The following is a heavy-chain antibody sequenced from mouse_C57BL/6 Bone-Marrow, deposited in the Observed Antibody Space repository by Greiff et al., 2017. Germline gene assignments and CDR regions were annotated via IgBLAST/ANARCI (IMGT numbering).Heavy chain of an antibody. CDR3: AINWYVWFAY. J-gene: IGHJ3*01. CDR2: ISSGSSTI. CDR1: GFTFSDYG. V-gene: IGHV5-17*01. Sequence: DVKLVESGGGLVKPGGSLKLSCAASGFTFSDYGMHWVRQAPEKGLEWVAYISSGSSTIYYADTVKGRFTISRDNAKNTLFLQMTSLRSEDTAMYYCAINWYVWFAYWGQGTLVTVSA. D-gene: IGHD1-3*01.